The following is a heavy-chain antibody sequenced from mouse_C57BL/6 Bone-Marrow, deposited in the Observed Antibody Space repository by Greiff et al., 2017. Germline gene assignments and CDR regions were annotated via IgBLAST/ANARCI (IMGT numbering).Heavy chain of an antibody. J-gene: IGHJ4*01. Sequence: VNLVESGPGLVQPSQSLSITCTVSGFSLTSYGVHWVRQSPGKGLEWLGVIWSGGSTDYNAAFISRLSISKDNSKSQVFFKMNSLQADDTAIYYCASRGVAFPYYAMDYWGQGTSVTVSS. V-gene: IGHV2-2*01. D-gene: IGHD1-1*02. CDR3: ASRGVAFPYYAMDY. CDR1: GFSLTSYG. CDR2: IWSGGST.